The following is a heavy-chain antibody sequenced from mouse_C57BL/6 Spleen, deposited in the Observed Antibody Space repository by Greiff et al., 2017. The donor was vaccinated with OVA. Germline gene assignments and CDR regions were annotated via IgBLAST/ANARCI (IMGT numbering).Heavy chain of an antibody. CDR2: IDPSDSYT. Sequence: VQLQQPRAELVRPGTSVKLSCKASGYTFTSYWMHWVKQRPGQGLEWIGVIDPSDSYTNYNQKFKGKATLTVDTSSSTAYMQLSSLTSEDSAVYYCARAYYGSSYYAMDYWGQGTSVTVSS. D-gene: IGHD1-1*01. V-gene: IGHV1-59*01. J-gene: IGHJ4*01. CDR3: ARAYYGSSYYAMDY. CDR1: GYTFTSYW.